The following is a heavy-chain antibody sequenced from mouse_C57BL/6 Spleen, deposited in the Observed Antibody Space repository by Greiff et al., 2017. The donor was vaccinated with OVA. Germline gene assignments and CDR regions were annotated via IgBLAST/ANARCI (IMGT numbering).Heavy chain of an antibody. CDR3: ARRGDNPYAMDY. CDR2: IWSGGST. J-gene: IGHJ4*01. D-gene: IGHD1-3*01. CDR1: GFSLTSYG. V-gene: IGHV2-2*01. Sequence: QVQLKESGPGLVQPSQSLSITCTVSGFSLTSYGVHWVRQSPGKGLEWLGVIWSGGSTDYNAAFISRLSISKDNSKSQVFFKMNSLQADDTAIYYCARRGDNPYAMDYWGQGTSVTVSS.